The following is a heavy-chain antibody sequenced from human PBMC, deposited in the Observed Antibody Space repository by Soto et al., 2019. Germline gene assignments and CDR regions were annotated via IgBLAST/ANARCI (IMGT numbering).Heavy chain of an antibody. CDR1: GDSVSSNSAA. CDR2: TYYRSKWYN. J-gene: IGHJ5*02. V-gene: IGHV6-1*01. Sequence: PSQTHSLTCAISGDSVSSNSAAWNWIRQSPSRGLEWLGRTYYRSKWYNDYAVSVKSRITINPDTSKNQFSLQLNSVTPEDTAVYYCXRNLDLQWLATNNWFDPWGPGTLVTVSS. CDR3: XRNLDLQWLATNNWFDP. D-gene: IGHD6-19*01.